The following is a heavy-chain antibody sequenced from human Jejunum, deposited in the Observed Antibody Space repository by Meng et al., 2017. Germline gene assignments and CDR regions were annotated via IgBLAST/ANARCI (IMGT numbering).Heavy chain of an antibody. D-gene: IGHD3-22*01. V-gene: IGHV4-59*01. CDR1: GGLLTGYY. Sequence: GSLRLSCTVSGGLLTGYYWTWIRQPPGKRPECIGLIYYSGSTDYNPSLKSRVTISIDASRNQFSLRLSSVTAADTAVYYCARCSNYDSAGYYFDSWGQGALVTVSS. J-gene: IGHJ4*02. CDR3: ARCSNYDSAGYYFDS. CDR2: IYYSGST.